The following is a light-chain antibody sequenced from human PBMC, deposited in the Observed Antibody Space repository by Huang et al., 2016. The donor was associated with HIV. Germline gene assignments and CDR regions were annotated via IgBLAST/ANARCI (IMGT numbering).Light chain of an antibody. CDR2: DAS. V-gene: IGKV1-33*01. Sequence: DIQMTQSPSSLSASVGDRVTITCQASQDITNNLNWYQQKPGKAPKLRIYDASNLQTGVPSRFSGSASGTDFTLTISSLQPEDIATYYCQQSYNLPRTFGPGTKVDIK. CDR3: QQSYNLPRT. J-gene: IGKJ3*01. CDR1: QDITNN.